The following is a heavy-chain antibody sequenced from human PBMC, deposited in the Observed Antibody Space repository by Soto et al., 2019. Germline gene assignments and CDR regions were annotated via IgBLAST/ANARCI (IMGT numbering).Heavy chain of an antibody. CDR3: AHSDGGYEIIYFDF. CDR2: IYYNDDR. V-gene: IGHV2-5*01. CDR1: GFSFTTAGVA. Sequence: SGPTLVNPTQTLTLTCTFSGFSFTTAGVAVGWIRQTPGGALEWLTLIYYNDDRRFSPSLKTRLTITGDTSKNQVVLSLTNVDPGDTATYFCAHSDGGYEIIYFDFWGQGIPVTVS. D-gene: IGHD5-12*01. J-gene: IGHJ4*02.